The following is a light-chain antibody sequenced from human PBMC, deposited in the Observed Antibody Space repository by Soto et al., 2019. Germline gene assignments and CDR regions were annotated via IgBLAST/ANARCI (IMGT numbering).Light chain of an antibody. CDR2: AAS. Sequence: DIQMTQSPASLSESVGDRVTITCRASQSISSYLNWYQQKPGKAPKLLIYAASSLQSGFPSRFSGSGSGTDFTLTISSMQPEDFATYYCQQSYSTPRTFGQGTKVEIK. CDR1: QSISSY. J-gene: IGKJ1*01. CDR3: QQSYSTPRT. V-gene: IGKV1-39*01.